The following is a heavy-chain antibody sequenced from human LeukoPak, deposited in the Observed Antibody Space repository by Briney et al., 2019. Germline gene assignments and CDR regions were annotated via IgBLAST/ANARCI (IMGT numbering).Heavy chain of an antibody. CDR2: ISSTSSYI. CDR1: GFTLSSYS. Sequence: PGGSLRLSCAASGFTLSSYSMNWVRQAPGKGLEWVSSISSTSSYIYYADSVKGRFTISRDNAKNSLYLQMNSLRAEDTAVYYCATTYYYGSGSYLYWGQGTLVTVSS. CDR3: ATTYYYGSGSYLY. V-gene: IGHV3-21*01. J-gene: IGHJ4*02. D-gene: IGHD3-10*01.